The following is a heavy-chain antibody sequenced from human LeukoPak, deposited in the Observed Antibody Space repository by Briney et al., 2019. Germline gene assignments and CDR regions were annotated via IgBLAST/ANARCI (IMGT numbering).Heavy chain of an antibody. CDR2: MNPSSGGT. J-gene: IGHJ6*04. CDR3: ARGRSAMRMDV. V-gene: IGHV1-8*03. CDR1: GYTFSNYD. D-gene: IGHD2-2*01. Sequence: ASLKVSCKASGYTFSNYDINWVRQATGQGLEWMGWMNPSSGGTAYAQKFQGRVTITRNTSISTAYMELSTLRFEDTAVYYCARGRSAMRMDVWGKGTTVTVSS.